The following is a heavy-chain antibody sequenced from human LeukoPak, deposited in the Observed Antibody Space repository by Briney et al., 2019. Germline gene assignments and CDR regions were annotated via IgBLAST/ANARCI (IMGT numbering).Heavy chain of an antibody. CDR3: ARDSCSSTSCRKKFDN. CDR2: IYFSGST. Sequence: SETLSLTCTVSGDSISSANYYWGWVRQPPGKGLEWIGSIYFSGSTYYNPSLKSRVTISVETSKVQFSLRLSSVTAADTAVYYCARDSCSSTSCRKKFDNWGQGTLVTVSS. CDR1: GDSISSANYY. J-gene: IGHJ4*02. D-gene: IGHD2-2*01. V-gene: IGHV4-39*07.